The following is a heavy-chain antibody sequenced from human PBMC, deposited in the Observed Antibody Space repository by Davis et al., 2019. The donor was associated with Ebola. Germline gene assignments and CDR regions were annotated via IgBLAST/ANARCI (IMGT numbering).Heavy chain of an antibody. D-gene: IGHD3-10*01. CDR3: ASSLLWFGELLYQDAFDI. CDR2: ISYDENIE. V-gene: IGHV3-30-3*01. J-gene: IGHJ3*02. CDR1: GFTFSDYT. Sequence: GESLKISCAASGFTFSDYTMHWVRQAPGKGLEWVAVISYDENIEFYVESVRGRFTISRDNAKNSLYLQMNSLRAEDTAVYYCASSLLWFGELLYQDAFDIWGQGTMVTVSS.